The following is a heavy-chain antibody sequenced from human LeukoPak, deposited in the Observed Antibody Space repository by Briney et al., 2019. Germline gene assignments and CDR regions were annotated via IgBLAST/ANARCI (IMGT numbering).Heavy chain of an antibody. CDR2: INHSGST. D-gene: IGHD3-10*01. CDR3: ARDAHGSGSVDY. J-gene: IGHJ4*02. V-gene: IGHV4-34*01. CDR1: GGSFSGYY. Sequence: PSETLSLTCAVYGGSFSGYYWSWIRQPPGKGLEWIGEINHSGSTNYNPSLKSRVTISVDTSKNQFSLKLSSVTAADTAVYYCARDAHGSGSVDYWGQGTLVTVSS.